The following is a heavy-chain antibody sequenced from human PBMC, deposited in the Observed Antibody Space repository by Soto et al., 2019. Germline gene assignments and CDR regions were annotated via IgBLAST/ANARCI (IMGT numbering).Heavy chain of an antibody. J-gene: IGHJ4*02. V-gene: IGHV3-15*07. Sequence: GGSLRLSCAASGFTFSNAWMNWVRQAPGKGLEWVGRIKSKTDGGTTDYAAPVKGRFTISRDDSKNTLYLQMNSLKTEDTAVYYCTTYDYDSSGGPLDYWGQGTLVTVSS. CDR2: IKSKTDGGTT. CDR3: TTYDYDSSGGPLDY. D-gene: IGHD3-22*01. CDR1: GFTFSNAW.